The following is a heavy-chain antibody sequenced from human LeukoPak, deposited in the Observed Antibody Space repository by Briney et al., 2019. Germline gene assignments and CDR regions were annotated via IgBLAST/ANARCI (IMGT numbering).Heavy chain of an antibody. CDR1: GYTLTELS. CDR3: ARRGTHYYYYGMDV. V-gene: IGHV1-24*01. D-gene: IGHD1-7*01. Sequence: ASVKVSCKVSGYTLTELSMHWVRQAPGKGLEWMGGFDPEDGETIYAQKFQGRVTMTEDTSTDTAYMELSSLRSEDTAVYYCARRGTHYYYYGMDVWGQGTTVTVSS. CDR2: FDPEDGET. J-gene: IGHJ6*02.